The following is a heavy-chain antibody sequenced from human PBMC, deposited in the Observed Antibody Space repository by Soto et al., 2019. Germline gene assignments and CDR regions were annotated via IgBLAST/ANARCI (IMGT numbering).Heavy chain of an antibody. V-gene: IGHV3-21*01. CDR1: GFTFSNYN. J-gene: IGHJ4*02. D-gene: IGHD6-25*01. CDR2: ISSSGGYK. CDR3: ARGFQRCPDY. Sequence: PGGSLRLSCAASGFTFSNYNMNWVRQAPGKGLEWVSSISSSGGYKYHADVVKGRFTISRDNAKNSLYLQMNSLRAEDTAVYYCARGFQRCPDYWGQGTLVTVSS.